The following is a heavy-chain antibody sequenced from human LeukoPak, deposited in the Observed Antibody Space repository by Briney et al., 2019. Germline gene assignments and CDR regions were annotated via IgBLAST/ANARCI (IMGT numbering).Heavy chain of an antibody. CDR2: ISYDGSNK. D-gene: IGHD6-19*01. CDR1: GFTFSSYG. J-gene: IGHJ4*02. Sequence: PGGSLRLSCAASGFTFSSYGMHWVRQAPGKGLEWVAVISYDGSNKYYADSVKGRFTISRDNSKNTLYLQMNSLRAEDTAVYYCARRIPVAGLFDYWGQGTLVTVSS. V-gene: IGHV3-30*03. CDR3: ARRIPVAGLFDY.